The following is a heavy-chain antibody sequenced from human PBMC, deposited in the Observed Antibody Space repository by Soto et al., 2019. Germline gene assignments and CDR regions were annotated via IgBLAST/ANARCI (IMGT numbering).Heavy chain of an antibody. CDR2: VSPNSGGA. CDR3: ARDHSGDDDEFDY. CDR1: GYTFTGYY. D-gene: IGHD5-12*01. V-gene: IGHV1-2*02. J-gene: IGHJ4*02. Sequence: GASVKVSCKASGYTFTGYYIHWVRQAPGQGLEWMGWVSPNSGGADYAQKFQGRVTMTRDTSVSSAYMELSSLTSDDTAVYYCARDHSGDDDEFDYCGQGPPVTVYS.